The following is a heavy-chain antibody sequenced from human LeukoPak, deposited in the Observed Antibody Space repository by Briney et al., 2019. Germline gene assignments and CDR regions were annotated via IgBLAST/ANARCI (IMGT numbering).Heavy chain of an antibody. CDR2: IKQDGSEK. J-gene: IGHJ5*02. Sequence: SGGSLRLSCAASGFTFSSYWMSWVRQAPGKGLEWVANIKQDGSEKYYVDSVKGRFTISRDNAKNSLYLQMNSLRAEHTAVYYCTRENYDILTGSNWFDPWGHGKLVTVSS. V-gene: IGHV3-7*03. CDR1: GFTFSSYW. CDR3: TRENYDILTGSNWFDP. D-gene: IGHD3-9*01.